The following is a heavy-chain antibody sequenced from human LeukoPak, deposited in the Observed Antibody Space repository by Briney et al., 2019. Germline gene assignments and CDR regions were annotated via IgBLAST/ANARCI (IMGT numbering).Heavy chain of an antibody. CDR3: ARVAGVRGVILHYYYYMDV. CDR1: GGSFSGYY. D-gene: IGHD3-10*01. CDR2: INHSGST. Sequence: SETLSLTCAAYGGSFSGYYWSWIRQPPGKGLEWIGEINHSGSTNYNPSLMSRVTISADTSKNQISLKLSCVTGADTAVYYCARVAGVRGVILHYYYYMDVWGKGTTVTVSS. J-gene: IGHJ6*03. V-gene: IGHV4-34*01.